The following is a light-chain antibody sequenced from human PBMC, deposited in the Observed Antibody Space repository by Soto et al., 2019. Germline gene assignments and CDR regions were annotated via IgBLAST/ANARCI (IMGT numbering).Light chain of an antibody. V-gene: IGLV2-23*02. CDR2: EVN. CDR1: SSNVGSYKL. J-gene: IGLJ1*01. CDR3: CSSGGSPTYV. Sequence: QSALTQPASVSGSPGQSITISCTGTSSNVGSYKLVSWYQQHPGKAPKLMIFEVNKRPSGVSNRCSGSKSGNTASLTISGLKVEDEADYYCCSSGGSPTYVVGTGTKLTVL.